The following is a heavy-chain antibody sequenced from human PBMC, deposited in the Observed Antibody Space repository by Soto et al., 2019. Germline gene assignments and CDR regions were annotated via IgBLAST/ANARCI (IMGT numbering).Heavy chain of an antibody. D-gene: IGHD1-1*01. CDR2: IYSGGST. CDR1: GFTVSSNY. J-gene: IGHJ6*02. V-gene: IGHV3-66*01. Sequence: GGSLRLSCAASGFTVSSNYMSWVRQAPGKGLEWVSVIYSGGSTYYADSVKGRFTISRHNSKNTLYLQMNSLRAEDTAVYYCARTSELEPNYYGMDVWGQGTTVTGAS. CDR3: ARTSELEPNYYGMDV.